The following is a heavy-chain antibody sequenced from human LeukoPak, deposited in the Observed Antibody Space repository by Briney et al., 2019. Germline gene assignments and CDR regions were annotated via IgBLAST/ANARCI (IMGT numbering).Heavy chain of an antibody. V-gene: IGHV3-7*03. CDR3: ARVATIIWADYFDY. Sequence: PGGSLRLSCAASGFTFSSYWMSWVRQAPGKGLEWVANIKQDGSEKYYVDSVKGRFTISRDNAKNSLYLQMNSLRAEDTALYYCARVATIIWADYFDYWGQGTLVTVSS. CDR1: GFTFSSYW. CDR2: IKQDGSEK. D-gene: IGHD5-12*01. J-gene: IGHJ4*02.